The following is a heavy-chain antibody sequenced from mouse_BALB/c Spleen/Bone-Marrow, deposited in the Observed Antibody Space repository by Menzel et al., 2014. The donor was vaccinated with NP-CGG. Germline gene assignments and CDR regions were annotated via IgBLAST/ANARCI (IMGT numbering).Heavy chain of an antibody. J-gene: IGHJ2*01. CDR1: GYVFSTYW. V-gene: IGHV1-80*01. Sequence: VQLQQSGAELARPGSSVKISCKSSGYVFSTYWINWVKQRPGQGLEWIGQIYPGDGDTDFNGKFKDKATLTADESSNTAYMQLSSPTSEDSAVYFCARGGISVDYWGQGTTLTVSS. CDR2: IYPGDGDT. CDR3: ARGGISVDY.